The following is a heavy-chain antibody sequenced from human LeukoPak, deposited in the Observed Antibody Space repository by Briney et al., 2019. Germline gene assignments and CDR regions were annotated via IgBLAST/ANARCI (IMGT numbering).Heavy chain of an antibody. CDR1: RGSISSYY. D-gene: IGHD2-8*02. CDR2: IYYSGST. CDR3: ARSPGGVWFDP. Sequence: KSSETLSLTCTVSRGSISSYYWSWIRQPPGKGLEWIGYIYYSGSTNYNPSLKSRVTISVDTSKNQFSLKLSSVTAADTAVYYCARSPGGVWFDPWGQGTLVTVSS. V-gene: IGHV4-59*08. J-gene: IGHJ5*02.